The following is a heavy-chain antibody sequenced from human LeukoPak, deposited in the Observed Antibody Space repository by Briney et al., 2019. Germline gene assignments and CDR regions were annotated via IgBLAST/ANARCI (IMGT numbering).Heavy chain of an antibody. D-gene: IGHD5-18*01. CDR3: ARDGYSYGFNY. Sequence: PGRSLRLSCAASGFTFSSYGMHWVRQAPGKGLEWVSYISSSSSTIYYADSVKGRFTISRDNAKNSLYLQMNSLRAEDTAVYYCARDGYSYGFNYWGQGTLVTVSS. J-gene: IGHJ4*02. V-gene: IGHV3-48*01. CDR2: ISSSSSTI. CDR1: GFTFSSYG.